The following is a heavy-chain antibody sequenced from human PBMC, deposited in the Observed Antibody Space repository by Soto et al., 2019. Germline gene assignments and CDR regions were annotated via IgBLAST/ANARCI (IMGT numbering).Heavy chain of an antibody. V-gene: IGHV1-69*13. J-gene: IGHJ2*01. Sequence: QVQLVQSGAEVKKPGSSVKVSCKASGYTFSSYAISWVRQAPGQGLEWMGWIIAYIGTANYAQKFQGRVTMTADESTSTAYMELSSLRSDDTAVYYCAREAAVEWPSYFDHWGRGTLVTVSS. CDR2: IIAYIGTA. D-gene: IGHD2-8*01. CDR1: GYTFSSYA. CDR3: AREAAVEWPSYFDH.